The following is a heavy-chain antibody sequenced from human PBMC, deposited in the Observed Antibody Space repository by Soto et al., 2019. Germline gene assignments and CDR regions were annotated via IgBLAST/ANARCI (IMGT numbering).Heavy chain of an antibody. J-gene: IGHJ4*02. V-gene: IGHV3-11*01. CDR3: ARDVRITIFGVVYFEF. Sequence: PGGSLRLSCAAAGFTFSDYYVSWIRQAPGKGLEWISYMSSSGSTTHYGDSVKGRFTISRDNAKNSLYLQMNSLRGEDTAVYYCARDVRITIFGVVYFEFWGQGTLVTVSS. D-gene: IGHD3-3*01. CDR1: GFTFSDYY. CDR2: MSSSGSTT.